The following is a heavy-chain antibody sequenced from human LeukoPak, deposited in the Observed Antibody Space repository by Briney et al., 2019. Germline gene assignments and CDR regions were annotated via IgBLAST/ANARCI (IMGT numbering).Heavy chain of an antibody. CDR3: TGASPDGFYDY. CDR2: ITNNGSYT. V-gene: IGHV3-64*01. Sequence: GGSLRLSCAASGFTFSSYSMNWVRQAPGKGLECVSAITNNGSYTYYANSMKGRFTISRDNSKNSMYLQVGSMGTENAAVYYGTGASPDGFYDYWGQGTLVTVSS. CDR1: GFTFSSYS. D-gene: IGHD3-22*01. J-gene: IGHJ4*02.